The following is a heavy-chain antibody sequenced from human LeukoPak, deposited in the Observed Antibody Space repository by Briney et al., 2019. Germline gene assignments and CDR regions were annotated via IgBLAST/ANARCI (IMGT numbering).Heavy chain of an antibody. CDR1: GFTFSSYA. CDR2: ISGSGGGT. J-gene: IGHJ4*02. Sequence: GGSLRLSCAASGFTFSSYAMSWVRQAPGKGLEWVSAISGSGGGTYYADSVKGRFTISRDNSKNALYLQMNSLRAEDTAVYYCANSYSSSWRVFYFDYWGQGTLVTVSP. D-gene: IGHD6-13*01. CDR3: ANSYSSSWRVFYFDY. V-gene: IGHV3-23*01.